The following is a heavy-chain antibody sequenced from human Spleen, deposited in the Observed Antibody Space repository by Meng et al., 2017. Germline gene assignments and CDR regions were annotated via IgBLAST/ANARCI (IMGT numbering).Heavy chain of an antibody. V-gene: IGHV4-39*01. Sequence: QPQLQESGPGLVRPSEALSLTCSVSGGSISTSGYYWGWIRQPPGKGLEWIGSIGHSGFTYYTPSLKSRVTVSIDTSRNQFSLWLTSVTAADTAVYYCARYHYDSSGYWSDYWGQGTLVTVSS. J-gene: IGHJ4*02. CDR1: GGSISTSGYY. D-gene: IGHD3-22*01. CDR2: IGHSGFT. CDR3: ARYHYDSSGYWSDY.